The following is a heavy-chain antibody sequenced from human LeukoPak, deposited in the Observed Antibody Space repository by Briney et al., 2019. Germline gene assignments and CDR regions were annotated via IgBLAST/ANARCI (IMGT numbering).Heavy chain of an antibody. J-gene: IGHJ1*01. V-gene: IGHV3-23*01. D-gene: IGHD3-22*01. Sequence: GGPLRLSCAASGFTFGSYGMSWVRQAPGKGLEWVSFITPNADRAAYADSVEGRFTISRDNPRNTLYMQMNSLRDEDTAVYYCAIMHGYYDGSGYWVQWGQGTLVTVSS. CDR1: GFTFGSYG. CDR2: ITPNADRA. CDR3: AIMHGYYDGSGYWVQ.